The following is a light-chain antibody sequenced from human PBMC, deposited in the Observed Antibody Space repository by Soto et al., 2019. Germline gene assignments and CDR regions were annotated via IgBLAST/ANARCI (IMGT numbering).Light chain of an antibody. V-gene: IGKV3-20*01. CDR2: GAS. J-gene: IGKJ1*01. CDR1: QSVTSNY. Sequence: EIVLTQSPGTLSLSPGERATLSCRASQSVTSNYLAWYQQKPGQAPRLLVYGASSRATGISDRFSGSGSGTDFTLTISRLEPEDFAVYYCQQYRTSPPTWTFGQGTKVDIK. CDR3: QQYRTSPPTWT.